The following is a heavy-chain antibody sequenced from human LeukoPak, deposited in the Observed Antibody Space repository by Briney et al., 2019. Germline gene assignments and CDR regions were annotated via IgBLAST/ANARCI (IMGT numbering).Heavy chain of an antibody. D-gene: IGHD1-26*01. Sequence: PGGSLRLSCEASGFNFNSHTMGWVRQAPGKGLEWISSITSGSTTIYYGDSVRGRFTVSRDNAKNSLYLQMNSLRAEDTAVYYCAHSGPKVGAVRGLVYRGQGTLVTVSS. CDR1: GFNFNSHT. CDR3: AHSGPKVGAVRGLVY. CDR2: ITSGSTTI. J-gene: IGHJ4*02. V-gene: IGHV3-48*04.